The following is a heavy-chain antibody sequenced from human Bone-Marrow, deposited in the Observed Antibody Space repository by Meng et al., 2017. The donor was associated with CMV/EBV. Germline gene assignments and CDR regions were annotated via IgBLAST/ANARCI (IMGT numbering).Heavy chain of an antibody. V-gene: IGHV4-59*05. Sequence: SETLSLTCTVSGGSISSYYWSWIRQPPGKGLEWIGSIYYSGSTYYNSSLKSRVTISVDTSKNQFSLKLSSVTAADTAVYYCARVRASGGWYFDLWGRGTLVTVSS. CDR2: IYYSGST. CDR3: ARVRASGGWYFDL. CDR1: GGSISSYY. J-gene: IGHJ2*01. D-gene: IGHD3-10*01.